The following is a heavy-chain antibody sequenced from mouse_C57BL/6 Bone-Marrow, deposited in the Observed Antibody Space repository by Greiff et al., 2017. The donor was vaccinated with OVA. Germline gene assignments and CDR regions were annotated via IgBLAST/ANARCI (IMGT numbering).Heavy chain of an antibody. CDR1: GFTFSDFY. CDR3: ARDAGWAFDY. J-gene: IGHJ2*01. V-gene: IGHV7-1*01. CDR2: SRNKANDYTT. D-gene: IGHD3-3*01. Sequence: DVMLVESGGGLVQSGRSLRLSCATSGFTFSDFYMEWVRQAPGKGLEWIAASRNKANDYTTEYSASVTGRFIVSRDTSQSILYLQMNALRAEDTAIYYCARDAGWAFDYGGQGTTLTVSS.